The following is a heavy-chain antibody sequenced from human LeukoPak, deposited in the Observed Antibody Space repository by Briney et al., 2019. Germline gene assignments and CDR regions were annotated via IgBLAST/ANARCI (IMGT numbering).Heavy chain of an antibody. CDR2: ISAYNGNT. J-gene: IGHJ4*02. Sequence: ASLKVSCKASVYTFTSYGIGWVGQAPGQGLEWMGWISAYNGNTNYAQKLQGRVTMTTDTSTSTAYMELRSLRSDDTAVYYCARGPLAYCGGDCPSPLDYWGQGTLVTVSS. CDR3: ARGPLAYCGGDCPSPLDY. D-gene: IGHD2-21*02. V-gene: IGHV1-18*01. CDR1: VYTFTSYG.